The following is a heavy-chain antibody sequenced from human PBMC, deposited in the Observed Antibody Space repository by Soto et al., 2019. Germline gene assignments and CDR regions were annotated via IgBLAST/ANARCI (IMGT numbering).Heavy chain of an antibody. CDR2: ISGSGGST. V-gene: IGHV3-23*01. Sequence: GGSLRLSCAASGFTFSSYAMSWVRQAPGKGLEWVSAISGSGGSTYYADSVKGRFTISRDNSKNTPYLQMNSLRAEDTAVYYCAKHIYLTGYSYFDYWGQGTLVTVSS. CDR1: GFTFSSYA. CDR3: AKHIYLTGYSYFDY. D-gene: IGHD3-9*01. J-gene: IGHJ4*02.